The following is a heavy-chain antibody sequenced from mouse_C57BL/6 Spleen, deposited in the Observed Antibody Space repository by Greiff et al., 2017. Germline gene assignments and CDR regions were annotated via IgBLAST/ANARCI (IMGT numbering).Heavy chain of an antibody. CDR2: IHPNSGST. CDR1: GYTFTSYW. Sequence: QVQLKESGAELVKPGASVKLSCKASGYTFTSYWMHWVKQRPGQGLEWIGMIHPNSGSTNYNEKFKSKATLTVDKSSSTAYMQLSSLTSEDAAVYYCARSGELGRYFDVWGTGTTVTVSS. D-gene: IGHD4-1*01. V-gene: IGHV1-64*01. CDR3: ARSGELGRYFDV. J-gene: IGHJ1*03.